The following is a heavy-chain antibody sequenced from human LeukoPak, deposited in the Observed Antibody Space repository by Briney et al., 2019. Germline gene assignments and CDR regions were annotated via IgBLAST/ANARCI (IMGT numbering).Heavy chain of an antibody. V-gene: IGHV4-59*01. Sequence: SETLSLTCTVSGGSISSYYWSWIRQPPGKGLEWIGYIYYSGSTNYNPSLKSRVTISVDTSKNQFSLKLSSVTAADTAVYYCGRISTVTTWIFGYWGQGTLVPVSS. D-gene: IGHD4-11*01. CDR1: GGSISSYY. CDR2: IYYSGST. CDR3: GRISTVTTWIFGY. J-gene: IGHJ4*02.